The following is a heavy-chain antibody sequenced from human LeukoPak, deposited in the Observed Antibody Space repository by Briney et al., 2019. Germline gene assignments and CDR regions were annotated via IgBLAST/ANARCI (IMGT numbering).Heavy chain of an antibody. V-gene: IGHV4-34*01. J-gene: IGHJ4*02. Sequence: SETLSLTCAVYGGSFSGYYWSWIRQPPGKGLEWIGEINHSGSTNYNPSLKSRVTISVDTSKNQFSLKLSSVTAADTAVYYCARVLVQGNGYSGYDEPFDYWGQETLVTVSS. CDR2: INHSGST. CDR1: GGSFSGYY. CDR3: ARVLVQGNGYSGYDEPFDY. D-gene: IGHD5-12*01.